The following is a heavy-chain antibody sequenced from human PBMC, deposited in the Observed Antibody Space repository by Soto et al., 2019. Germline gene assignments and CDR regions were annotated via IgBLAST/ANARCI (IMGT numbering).Heavy chain of an antibody. J-gene: IGHJ4*02. Sequence: QLQLQESGPGLVKPSETLSLTCTVSGGSISSSSYYWGWIRQPPGKGLEWIGSIYYSGSTYYNPSLKSRVTISVDTSKNQFSLKLSSLRSEDTAVYYCARDLAAAGLPYFDYWGQGTLVTVSS. V-gene: IGHV4-39*07. D-gene: IGHD6-13*01. CDR3: ARDLAAAGLPYFDY. CDR2: IYYSGST. CDR1: GGSISSSSYY.